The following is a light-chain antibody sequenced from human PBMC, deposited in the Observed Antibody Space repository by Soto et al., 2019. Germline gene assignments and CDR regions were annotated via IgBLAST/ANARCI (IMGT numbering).Light chain of an antibody. Sequence: QSALTQPPSVSGSPGQSVTISCTGISSDVGSYNRVSWYQQPPGTAPKLMIYEVSNRPSGVPDRFSGSKSGNTASLTISGLQAEDEADYYCSLYTSSSTFVVFGGGTQLTVL. CDR1: SSDVGSYNR. CDR2: EVS. J-gene: IGLJ2*01. CDR3: SLYTSSSTFVV. V-gene: IGLV2-18*01.